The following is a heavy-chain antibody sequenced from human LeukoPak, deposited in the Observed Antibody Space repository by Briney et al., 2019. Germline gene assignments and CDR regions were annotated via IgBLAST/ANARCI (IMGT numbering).Heavy chain of an antibody. CDR1: GFTFSSCS. D-gene: IGHD3-22*01. CDR3: ARDLPYYYDSSGYYDAPIDY. CDR2: ISSSSSYI. V-gene: IGHV3-21*01. Sequence: GGSLRLSCAASGFTFSSCSMNWVRQAPGKGLEWVSSISSSSSYIYYADSVKGRSTISRDNAKNSLYLQMNSLRAEDTAVYYCARDLPYYYDSSGYYDAPIDYWGQGTLVTVSS. J-gene: IGHJ4*02.